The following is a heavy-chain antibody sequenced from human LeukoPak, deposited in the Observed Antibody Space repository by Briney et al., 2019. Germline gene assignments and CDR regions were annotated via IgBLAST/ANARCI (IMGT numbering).Heavy chain of an antibody. D-gene: IGHD3-10*01. J-gene: IGHJ4*02. CDR2: IDPSGGGT. Sequence: ASVKVSCKTSGYTFTTYYMHWVRQAPGQGLEWMGIIDPSGGGTNYAQKFQGRVTMTRDTSTSTVYMELSSLRSEDTAVYYCASLGSGSSRIIDFDYWGQGTLVTVSP. CDR3: ASLGSGSSRIIDFDY. CDR1: GYTFTTYY. V-gene: IGHV1-46*01.